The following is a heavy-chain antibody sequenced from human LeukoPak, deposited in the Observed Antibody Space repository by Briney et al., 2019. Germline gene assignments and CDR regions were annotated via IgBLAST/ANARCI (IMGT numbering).Heavy chain of an antibody. CDR3: ARAYYYDTSATPDY. V-gene: IGHV3-48*01. D-gene: IGHD3-22*01. Sequence: GGSLRLSCAASGFTFSSYTMNWVRQAPGKGLEWVSYISSSSATIYYADSVRGRFTISRDNAKNSLYLQMNSLRAEDTAVYYCARAYYYDTSATPDYWGQGTLVTVSS. J-gene: IGHJ4*02. CDR2: ISSSSATI. CDR1: GFTFSSYT.